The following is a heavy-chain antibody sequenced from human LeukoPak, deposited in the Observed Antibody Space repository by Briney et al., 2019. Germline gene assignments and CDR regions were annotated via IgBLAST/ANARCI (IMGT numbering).Heavy chain of an antibody. CDR2: ISSSSSYI. Sequence: GGSLRLSCAASGFTFSSYSMNWVRQAPGKGLEWVSSISSSSSYIYYADSVKGRFTISRDNAKNSLYLQMNSLRAEDTAVYYCARVSGYYYYYYGMDVWGQGTTVTVSS. CDR3: ARVSGYYYYYYGMDV. V-gene: IGHV3-21*04. CDR1: GFTFSSYS. J-gene: IGHJ6*02.